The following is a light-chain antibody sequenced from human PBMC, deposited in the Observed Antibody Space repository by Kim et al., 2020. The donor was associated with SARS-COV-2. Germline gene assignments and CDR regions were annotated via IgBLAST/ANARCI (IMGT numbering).Light chain of an antibody. CDR3: AAWDDSLSGVV. Sequence: RVTNSFTDNSSNTGTNYVYWYQQLPGPAPNLLIYRNTQRPSGVPDRFSGSKSGTSASLAISGLRSEDEADYYCAAWDDSLSGVVFGGGTQLTVL. V-gene: IGLV1-47*01. J-gene: IGLJ2*01. CDR2: RNT. CDR1: SSNTGTNY.